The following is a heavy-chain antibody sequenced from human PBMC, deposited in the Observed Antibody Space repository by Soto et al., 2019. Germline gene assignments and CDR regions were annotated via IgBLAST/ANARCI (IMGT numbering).Heavy chain of an antibody. J-gene: IGHJ3*01. CDR2: IDPGDSVT. Sequence: EXLKICCKCSGYXLTNILLRWVRHMPGKGLEWMGMIDPGDSVTTYNPSFQGHVTMSADKSINTAYLQRSSLKASDTAMYYCASGGDASGHHALDVWGLGTMVTVSS. V-gene: IGHV5-10-1*01. CDR1: GYXLTNIL. CDR3: ASGGDASGHHALDV. D-gene: IGHD6-19*01.